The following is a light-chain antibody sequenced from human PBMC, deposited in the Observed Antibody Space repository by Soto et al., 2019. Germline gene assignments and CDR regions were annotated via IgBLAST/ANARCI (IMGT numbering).Light chain of an antibody. J-gene: IGLJ1*01. V-gene: IGLV1-40*01. Sequence: QSVLTQPPSVSGAPGQRVTISCTGSSSNIGANYDVHWYQHRPGTAPKLLIFDNTNRPSGVPDRFSGSKSGASASLAITGLQAEDEADYYCQSYDTSLSGYVFGTGTKVTVL. CDR1: SSNIGANYD. CDR2: DNT. CDR3: QSYDTSLSGYV.